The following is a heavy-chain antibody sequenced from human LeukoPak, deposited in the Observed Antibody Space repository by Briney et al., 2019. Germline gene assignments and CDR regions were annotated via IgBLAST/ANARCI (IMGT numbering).Heavy chain of an antibody. CDR3: AKKPLITIFGVDLDY. J-gene: IGHJ4*02. D-gene: IGHD3-3*01. V-gene: IGHV3-30*02. CDR1: GFTFSSYG. Sequence: GGSLRLSCAASGFTFSSYGMHWVRQAPGKGLEWVAFIRYDESNKYYADSVKGRFTISRDNSKNTLYLQMNSLRAEDTAVYYCAKKPLITIFGVDLDYWGQGTLVTVSS. CDR2: IRYDESNK.